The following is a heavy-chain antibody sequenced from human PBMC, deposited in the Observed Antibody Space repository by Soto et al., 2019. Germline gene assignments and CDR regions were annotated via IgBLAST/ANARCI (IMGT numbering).Heavy chain of an antibody. D-gene: IGHD3-3*01. CDR2: IYWDDDK. CDR1: GFSLSTSGVG. CDR3: AHRQNTIFGVVTDYDAFDI. Sequence: LVNPTQTVTLTCTLSGFSLSTSGVGVGWIRQPPGKALEWLALIYWDDDKRYSPSLKSRLTITKDTSKNQVVLTMTNMDPVDTATFYCAHRQNTIFGVVTDYDAFDIWGQGTMVTVSS. J-gene: IGHJ3*02. V-gene: IGHV2-5*02.